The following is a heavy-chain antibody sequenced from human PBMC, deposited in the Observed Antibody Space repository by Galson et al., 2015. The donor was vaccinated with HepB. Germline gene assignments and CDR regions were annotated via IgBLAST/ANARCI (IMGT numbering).Heavy chain of an antibody. V-gene: IGHV3-7*01. CDR3: ARDHYMSSDY. CDR2: IKQDGSEK. Sequence: SLRLSCAASGFTFSTYWMSWVRQAPGKGLEWVANIKQDGSEKYYVDSAKGRFTISRDNAKNSLYLQMNNLRAEDTAIYYCARDHYMSSDYWGQGTLVTVSS. CDR1: GFTFSTYW. J-gene: IGHJ4*02. D-gene: IGHD2-2*02.